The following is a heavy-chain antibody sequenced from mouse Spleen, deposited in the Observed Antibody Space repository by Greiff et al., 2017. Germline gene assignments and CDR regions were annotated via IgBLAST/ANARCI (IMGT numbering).Heavy chain of an antibody. CDR3: ARDGYYPFAY. Sequence: DVQLVESGGGLVKPGGSLKLSCAASGFTFSDYGMHWVRQAPEKGLEWVAYISSGSSTIYYADTVKGRFTISRDNAKNTLFLQMTSLRSEDTAMYYCARDGYYPFAYWGQGTLVTVSA. CDR2: ISSGSSTI. D-gene: IGHD2-3*01. V-gene: IGHV5-17*01. CDR1: GFTFSDYG. J-gene: IGHJ3*01.